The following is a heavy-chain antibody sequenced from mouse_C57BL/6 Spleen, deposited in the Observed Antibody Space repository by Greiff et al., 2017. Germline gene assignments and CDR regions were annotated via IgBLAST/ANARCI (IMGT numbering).Heavy chain of an antibody. J-gene: IGHJ2*01. CDR3: ARSLGLTLNYFDY. Sequence: VQGVESGPGLVQPSQSLSITCTVSGFSLTSYGVHWVRQSPGKGLEWLGVIWSGGSTDYNAAFISRLSISKDNSKSQVFFKMNSLQADDTAIYYCARSLGLTLNYFDYWGQGTTLTVSS. CDR2: IWSGGST. V-gene: IGHV2-2*01. D-gene: IGHD4-1*01. CDR1: GFSLTSYG.